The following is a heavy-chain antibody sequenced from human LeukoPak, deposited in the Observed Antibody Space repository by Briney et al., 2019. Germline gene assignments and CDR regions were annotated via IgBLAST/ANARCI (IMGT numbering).Heavy chain of an antibody. Sequence: GRSLRLSCAASGFTFSSYGMHWVRQAPGKGLEWVAVISYDGSNKYYADSVKGRFTISRDNSKNTLYLQMNSLRAEDTAVYYCAKEVDGASGTKIGYFQHWGQGTLVIVSS. V-gene: IGHV3-30*18. CDR2: ISYDGSNK. CDR1: GFTFSSYG. J-gene: IGHJ1*01. D-gene: IGHD1-26*01. CDR3: AKEVDGASGTKIGYFQH.